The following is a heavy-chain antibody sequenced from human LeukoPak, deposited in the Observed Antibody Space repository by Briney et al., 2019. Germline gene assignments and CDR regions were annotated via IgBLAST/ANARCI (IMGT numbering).Heavy chain of an antibody. CDR1: GYTFTSYG. D-gene: IGHD3-16*01. CDR3: ARGSYYDYVWGSYFDY. Sequence: WASVKVSCKASGYTFTSYGISWVRQAPGQGLEWMGWISAYNGNTNYAQKLQGRVTMTTDTSTSTAYMELRSLRSDDTAVYYCARGSYYDYVWGSYFDYWGQGTLVTVSS. J-gene: IGHJ4*02. CDR2: ISAYNGNT. V-gene: IGHV1-18*04.